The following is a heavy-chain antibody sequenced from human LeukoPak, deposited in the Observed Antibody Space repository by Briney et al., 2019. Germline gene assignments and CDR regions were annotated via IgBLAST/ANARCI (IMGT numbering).Heavy chain of an antibody. CDR1: GFTLSSYG. CDR3: ARLRNDAFDI. Sequence: GGSLRLSCAASGFTLSSYGMDWVRRAPGKGLEWVAVIWYDGSNKYYADSVKGRFTISRDNSKSTLYLQMNSLRAEDTAVYYCARLRNDAFDIWGQGTVVTVSS. J-gene: IGHJ3*02. V-gene: IGHV3-33*01. D-gene: IGHD1-14*01. CDR2: IWYDGSNK.